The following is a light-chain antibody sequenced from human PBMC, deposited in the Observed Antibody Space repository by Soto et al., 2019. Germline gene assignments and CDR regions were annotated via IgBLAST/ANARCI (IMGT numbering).Light chain of an antibody. CDR1: SNDVGGYNY. V-gene: IGLV2-8*01. J-gene: IGLJ2*01. CDR2: EVT. CDR3: SSYAGSNNLGV. Sequence: QSVLTQPPSASGSPGQSVTLSCTGTSNDVGGYNYVSWYQQHPGKAPKLIIYEVTKRPSGVPDRFSGSRSGNTASLTVSGLQAEDEADYYCSSYAGSNNLGVFGGGTKLTVL.